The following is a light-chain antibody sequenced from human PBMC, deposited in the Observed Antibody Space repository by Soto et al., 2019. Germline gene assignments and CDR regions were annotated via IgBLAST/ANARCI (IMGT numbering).Light chain of an antibody. CDR3: QQGYTTRWT. J-gene: IGKJ1*01. V-gene: IGKV1-39*01. CDR1: QNIRSY. Sequence: DIQMTQSPTSLSASVGDRVTISCRAGQNIRSYLNWYQQIPGKAPNLLIYATSILQTGVPSRFSGTGSGTDFTLIIICLQPEDFATYYCQQGYTTRWTFGQGTKVDIK. CDR2: ATS.